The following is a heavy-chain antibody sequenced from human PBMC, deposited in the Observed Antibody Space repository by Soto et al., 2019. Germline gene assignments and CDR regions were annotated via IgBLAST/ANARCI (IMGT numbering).Heavy chain of an antibody. Sequence: QVQLVESGGGVVQPGRSLRLSCAASGFTFSSYGMHWVRQAPGKGLEWVAVIWYDGSNKYYADSVKGRFTISRDNSKNTXXLQMNSLRAEDTAVYYCARTDYGGNYHYYYYGMDVWGQGTTVTVSS. CDR3: ARTDYGGNYHYYYYGMDV. J-gene: IGHJ6*02. V-gene: IGHV3-33*01. CDR1: GFTFSSYG. CDR2: IWYDGSNK. D-gene: IGHD4-17*01.